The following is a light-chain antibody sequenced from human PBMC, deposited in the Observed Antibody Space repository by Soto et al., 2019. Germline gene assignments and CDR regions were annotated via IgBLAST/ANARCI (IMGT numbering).Light chain of an antibody. Sequence: QTVLTQPRSLSGSPGRSVTISCTGTISDVGGYKYVSWYQQRPGKAPKLIIYGVSRFPSGVPNRFSGSKSGNRASLTISGLQAEDEGDYYCCSYAGGPEVYGTGTKVTVL. CDR2: GVS. CDR1: ISDVGGYKY. V-gene: IGLV2-11*01. J-gene: IGLJ1*01. CDR3: CSYAGGPEV.